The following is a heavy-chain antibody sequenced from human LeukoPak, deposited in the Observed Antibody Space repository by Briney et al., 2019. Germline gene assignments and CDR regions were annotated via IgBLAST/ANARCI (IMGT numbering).Heavy chain of an antibody. CDR1: GGSISSYY. J-gene: IGHJ5*02. CDR2: IYYSGST. Sequence: PSETLSLTCTVSGGSISSYYWSWIRQPPGKGLEWIGYIYYSGSTNYNPSLKSRVTISVDTSKNQFSLKLSSVTAADTAVHYCARGGYGSSSHNWFDPWGQGTLVTVPS. CDR3: ARGGYGSSSHNWFDP. V-gene: IGHV4-59*01. D-gene: IGHD2-2*01.